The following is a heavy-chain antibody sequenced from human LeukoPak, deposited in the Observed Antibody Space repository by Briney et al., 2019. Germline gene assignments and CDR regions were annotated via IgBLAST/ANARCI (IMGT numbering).Heavy chain of an antibody. CDR1: GGTFSSYA. J-gene: IGHJ6*02. CDR3: ARDGSITIFGVVTQHGMDV. Sequence: SVKVSCKASGGTFSSYAISWVRQAPGQGLEWMGRIIPILGIANYAQKFQGRVTITADKSTSTAYMELSSLRSEDTAVYYCARDGSITIFGVVTQHGMDVWGQGTTVTVSS. V-gene: IGHV1-69*04. D-gene: IGHD3-3*01. CDR2: IIPILGIA.